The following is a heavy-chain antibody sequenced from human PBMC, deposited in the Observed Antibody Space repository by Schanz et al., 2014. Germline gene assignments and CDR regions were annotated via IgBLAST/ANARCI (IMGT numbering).Heavy chain of an antibody. D-gene: IGHD3-10*01. V-gene: IGHV1-18*01. CDR2: INGYNGHT. CDR1: GYDFHIYA. J-gene: IGHJ6*02. CDR3: ARAKRFGDMDV. Sequence: QILLVQPGPEVKKPGASVTVSCKASGYDFHIYAYSWVRQAPGQGLEWMGWINGYNGHTLYAQKFQGRVTMTTDTSTSTSYMELTSLRFDDTAVYYCARAKRFGDMDVWGQGTTVTVSS.